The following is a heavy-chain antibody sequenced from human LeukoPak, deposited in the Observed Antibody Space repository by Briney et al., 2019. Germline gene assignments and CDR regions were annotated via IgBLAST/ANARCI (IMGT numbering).Heavy chain of an antibody. CDR1: GFTFSNYA. CDR3: AKDEYYFDSSGYYYY. CDR2: ISGSGGST. Sequence: GGSLRLSCVASGFTFSNYAMNWVRQAPGKGLEWVSAISGSGGSTSYANSVKGRFTISRDNSKNTLYLQMNSLRAEDTAIYYCAKDEYYFDSSGYYYYWGQGTLVTVSS. J-gene: IGHJ4*02. D-gene: IGHD3-22*01. V-gene: IGHV3-23*01.